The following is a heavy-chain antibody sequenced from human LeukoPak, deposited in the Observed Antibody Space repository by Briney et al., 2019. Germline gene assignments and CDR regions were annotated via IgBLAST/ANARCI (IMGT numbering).Heavy chain of an antibody. CDR1: GFSFSTYW. CDR2: IYSGGST. D-gene: IGHD3-16*01. CDR3: ARGYVPLDY. V-gene: IGHV3-53*01. Sequence: GGSLSLSCAASGFSFSTYWMNWVRQAPGKGLEWVSVIYSGGSTYYADSVKGRFTISRGNSKNTLYLQMNSLRAEDTAVYYCARGYVPLDYWGQGTLVTVSS. J-gene: IGHJ4*02.